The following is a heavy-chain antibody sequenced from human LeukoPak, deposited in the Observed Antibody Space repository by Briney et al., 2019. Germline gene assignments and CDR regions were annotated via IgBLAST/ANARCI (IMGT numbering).Heavy chain of an antibody. CDR1: GFTFTSYA. Sequence: GGSLRLACADSGFTFTSYAMHWVRQAPGKGLEWVAFIRYDGSNKYYADSVKGRFTISRDNSKNTLYLQMNSLRAEDTAVYYCARVPRLGYYDFWSGYYRGPFDYWGQGTLVTVSS. D-gene: IGHD3-3*01. CDR2: IRYDGSNK. V-gene: IGHV3-30*02. CDR3: ARVPRLGYYDFWSGYYRGPFDY. J-gene: IGHJ4*02.